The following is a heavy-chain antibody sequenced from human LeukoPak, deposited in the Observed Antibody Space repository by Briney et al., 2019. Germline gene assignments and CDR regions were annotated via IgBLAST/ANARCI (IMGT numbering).Heavy chain of an antibody. CDR3: ARDGYYDSSGSDDY. V-gene: IGHV1-18*01. J-gene: IGHJ4*02. CDR2: ISAYNGNT. CDR1: GYTFTKYA. D-gene: IGHD3-22*01. Sequence: ASVKVSCKTSGYTFTKYAITWVRQAPGQGLEWMGWISAYNGNTNYAQKLQGRVTMTTDTSTSTAYMELRSLRSDDTAVYYCARDGYYDSSGSDDYWGQGTLVTVSS.